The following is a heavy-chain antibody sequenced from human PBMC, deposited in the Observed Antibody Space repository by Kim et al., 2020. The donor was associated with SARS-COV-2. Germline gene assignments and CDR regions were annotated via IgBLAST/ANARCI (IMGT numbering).Heavy chain of an antibody. Sequence: GGSLRLSCVASGFSFGTFDMSWVRQAPGKGLKWVSVIKRPDDSAYYAESVKGRFTVSRDNDRNTLYLQMNSLRVDDTAVYYCVKGAWHDHWGPGTLVAVSS. CDR3: VKGAWHDH. D-gene: IGHD5-12*01. CDR2: IKRPDDSA. CDR1: GFSFGTFD. J-gene: IGHJ4*02. V-gene: IGHV3-23*01.